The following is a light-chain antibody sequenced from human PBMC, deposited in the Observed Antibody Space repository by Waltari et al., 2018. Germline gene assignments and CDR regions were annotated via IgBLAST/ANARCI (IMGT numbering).Light chain of an antibody. CDR3: QQRSNWPPRYT. CDR1: QSVSSY. Sequence: EIVLTQSPAPLSLSPGESATLSCRASQSVSSYLAWYQQKPGQAPRLLIYDASNRATGIPARFSGSGSGTDFTLTISSLEPEDFAVYYCQQRSNWPPRYTFGQGTKLEIK. CDR2: DAS. J-gene: IGKJ2*01. V-gene: IGKV3-11*01.